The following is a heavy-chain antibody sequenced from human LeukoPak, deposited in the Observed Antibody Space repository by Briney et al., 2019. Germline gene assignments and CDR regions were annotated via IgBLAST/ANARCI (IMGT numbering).Heavy chain of an antibody. CDR2: IWYDGSNK. J-gene: IGHJ5*02. V-gene: IGHV3-33*01. D-gene: IGHD1-1*01. CDR1: GFTFSSYG. Sequence: GGSLRLSCAASGFTFSSYGMHWVRQAPGKGLEWVAVIWYDGSNKYYADSVKGRFTISRDNSKNTLYLQMNSLRAEDTAVYYCARGNGGHWSWFDPWGQGTLVTVSS. CDR3: ARGNGGHWSWFDP.